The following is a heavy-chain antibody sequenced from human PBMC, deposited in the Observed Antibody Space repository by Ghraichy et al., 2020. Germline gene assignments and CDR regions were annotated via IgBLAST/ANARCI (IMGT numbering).Heavy chain of an antibody. Sequence: GGSLRLSCEGSGFSFSDYSMIWVRLTPRKALEWVSYITGSSITIFYTDSVKGRFTISRDNAKNSLYLQMNSLRAEDTAVYYCATTGSYSHGSWGQGTLVTVSS. CDR3: ATTGSYSHGS. CDR2: ITGSSITI. D-gene: IGHD4-11*01. CDR1: GFSFSDYS. V-gene: IGHV3-48*01. J-gene: IGHJ5*02.